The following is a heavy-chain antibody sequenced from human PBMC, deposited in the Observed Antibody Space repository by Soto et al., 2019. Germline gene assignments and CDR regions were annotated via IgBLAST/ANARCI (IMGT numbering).Heavy chain of an antibody. V-gene: IGHV3-30*18. CDR3: AKELIFDYGDYHNWFDP. Sequence: VQLVESGGGLVKPGGSLRLSCAASGFTFSSYGMHWVRQAPGKGLEWVAVISYDGSNKYYADSVKGRFTISRDNSKNTLYLQMNSLRAEDTAVYYCAKELIFDYGDYHNWFDPWGQGTLVTVSS. D-gene: IGHD4-17*01. CDR2: ISYDGSNK. CDR1: GFTFSSYG. J-gene: IGHJ5*02.